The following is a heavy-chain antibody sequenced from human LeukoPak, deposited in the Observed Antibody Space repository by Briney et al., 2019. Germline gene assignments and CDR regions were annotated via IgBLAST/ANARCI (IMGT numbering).Heavy chain of an antibody. V-gene: IGHV3-48*03. CDR1: GFIFRSYE. D-gene: IGHD4-17*01. J-gene: IGHJ4*02. CDR2: ISSSSSTK. CDR3: ATSGADDY. Sequence: GGSLRLSCAASGFIFRSYEMNWVRQAPGKGLEWVSYISSSSSTKYYADSVKGRFTISRDNAKNSLSLQMNSLRAEDTAVYYCATSGADDYWGQGTLVTVSS.